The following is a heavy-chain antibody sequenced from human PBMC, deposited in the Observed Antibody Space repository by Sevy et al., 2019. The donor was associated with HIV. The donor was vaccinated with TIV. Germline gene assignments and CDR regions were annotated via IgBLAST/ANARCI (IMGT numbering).Heavy chain of an antibody. Sequence: SETLSLTCTVSGGSISAYYWSWIRQPPGKGLEYLGYIYYAGSTIYNPSLKSRVTISVDTSKNQFSLKLSFVTAADTPVYYCARAPPVRSGGDSVNWFDPWGQGTLVSVSS. CDR3: ARAPPVRSGGDSVNWFDP. CDR1: GGSISAYY. CDR2: IYYAGST. D-gene: IGHD6-19*01. J-gene: IGHJ5*02. V-gene: IGHV4-59*01.